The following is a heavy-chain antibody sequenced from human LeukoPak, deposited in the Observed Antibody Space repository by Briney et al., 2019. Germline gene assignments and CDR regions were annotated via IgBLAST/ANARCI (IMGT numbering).Heavy chain of an antibody. Sequence: ASVKVSCKASGGTFSSYAISWVRQAPGQGLEWMGRIIPILGIANYAQKFQGRVTMTRDTSTSTVYMELSSLRSEDTAVYYCARVVRVPAAYAYDYWGQGTLVTVSS. D-gene: IGHD2-2*01. J-gene: IGHJ4*02. CDR2: IIPILGIA. V-gene: IGHV1-69*04. CDR1: GGTFSSYA. CDR3: ARVVRVPAAYAYDY.